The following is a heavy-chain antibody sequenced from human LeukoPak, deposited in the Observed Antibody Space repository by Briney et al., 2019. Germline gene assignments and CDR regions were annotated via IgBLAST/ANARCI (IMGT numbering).Heavy chain of an antibody. J-gene: IGHJ5*02. D-gene: IGHD3-10*01. V-gene: IGHV4-4*07. CDR1: VGSISSYY. CDR3: ARDTTYYYGSGSYLNWFDP. Sequence: SETLSLTCTVSVGSISSYYWSWIRQPAGKGLEWIGRIYTSGSTNYNPSLKSRVTISVDKSKNQFSLKLSSVTAADTAVYYCARDTTYYYGSGSYLNWFDPWGQGTLVTVSS. CDR2: IYTSGST.